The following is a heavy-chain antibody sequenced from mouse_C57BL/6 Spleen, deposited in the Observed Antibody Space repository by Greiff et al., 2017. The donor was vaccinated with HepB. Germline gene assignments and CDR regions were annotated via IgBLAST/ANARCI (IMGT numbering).Heavy chain of an antibody. Sequence: QVQLKQPGAELVKPGASVKLSCKASGYTFTSYWMHWVKQRPGRGLEWIGRIDPNSGGTKYNEKFKSKATLTVDKPASTAYMQLSSLTSEDSAVYYCARSDGLLLLYYAMDYWGQGTSVTVSS. V-gene: IGHV1-72*01. CDR3: ARSDGLLLLYYAMDY. J-gene: IGHJ4*01. D-gene: IGHD2-3*01. CDR2: IDPNSGGT. CDR1: GYTFTSYW.